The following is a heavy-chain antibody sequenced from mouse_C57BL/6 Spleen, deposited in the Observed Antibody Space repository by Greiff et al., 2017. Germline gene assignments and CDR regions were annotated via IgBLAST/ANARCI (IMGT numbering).Heavy chain of an antibody. V-gene: IGHV1-9*01. J-gene: IGHJ2*01. CDR3: ARSELVFDY. CDR1: GYTFTGYW. CDR2: ILPGSGNT. D-gene: IGHD1-1*02. Sequence: VQLQQSGAELMKPGASVKLSCKASGYTFTGYWIEWVKQRPGHGLEWIGEILPGSGNTNYNGKFKGKATFTADTSSNTAYMQLSSLTTEDSAIYCCARSELVFDYWGQGTTLTVSS.